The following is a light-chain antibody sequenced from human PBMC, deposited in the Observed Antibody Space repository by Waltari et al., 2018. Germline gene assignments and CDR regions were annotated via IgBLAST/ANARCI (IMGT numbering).Light chain of an antibody. V-gene: IGLV2-23*01. J-gene: IGLJ2*01. CDR2: EAT. CDR3: CSFAGSSPHVV. CDR1: SSDVGTYNL. Sequence: QSALTQPASVSGSPGQSITLSCTGTSSDVGTYNLVSWYQHHPGKAPKLMIYEATKLTTGVSNRCSGSKSGNTASLTISGFQAEDEADYYCCSFAGSSPHVVLGGGTKLTVL.